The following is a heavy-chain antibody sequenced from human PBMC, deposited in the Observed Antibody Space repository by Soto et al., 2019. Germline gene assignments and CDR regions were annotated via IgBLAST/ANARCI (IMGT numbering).Heavy chain of an antibody. CDR3: AHRGYMYGNWDHGYFDF. J-gene: IGHJ4*01. CDR2: IYWDDDK. V-gene: IGHV2-5*02. D-gene: IGHD7-27*01. CDR1: GFSLTTSGVG. Sequence: QITLKESGPTRVKPTQTLALTSTFSGFSLTTSGVGVGWIRKTPGKALEWLAVIYWDDDKRYNPSPKNRLTSTKDSSKNQVVLIMADMDPVDRGTYFCAHRGYMYGNWDHGYFDFWGQGTMVTVSS.